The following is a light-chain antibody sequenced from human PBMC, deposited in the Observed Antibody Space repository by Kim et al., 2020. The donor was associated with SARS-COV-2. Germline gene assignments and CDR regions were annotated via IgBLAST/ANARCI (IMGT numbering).Light chain of an antibody. CDR2: GAF. J-gene: IGKJ2*02. CDR3: QQYCTSPST. V-gene: IGKV3-20*01. CDR1: QSVSSSY. Sequence: EIVLTQSPGTLSLSPGERATLSCRASQSVSSSYLAWYQHKRGQAPRLLIYGAFSRATGTPDRFSGSGSGTDFTLTISRLESEDFALYYCQQYCTSPSTFRQGTKLEI.